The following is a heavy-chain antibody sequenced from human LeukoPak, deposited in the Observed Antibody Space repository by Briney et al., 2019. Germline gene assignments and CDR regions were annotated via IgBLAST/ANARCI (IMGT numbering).Heavy chain of an antibody. D-gene: IGHD3-9*01. CDR1: GFTFSNSA. V-gene: IGHV3-23*01. CDR3: ARGDFDWLLFVDY. Sequence: GGSLRLSCAASGFTFSNSAMSWVRQAPGKGLEWVSTLSGSGITTYYADSVKGRFTISRDNSKNTLYLQMNSLRAEDTAVYYCARGDFDWLLFVDYWGQGTLVTVSS. J-gene: IGHJ4*02. CDR2: LSGSGITT.